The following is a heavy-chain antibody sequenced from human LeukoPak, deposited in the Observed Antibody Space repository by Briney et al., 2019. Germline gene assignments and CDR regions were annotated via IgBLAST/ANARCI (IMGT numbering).Heavy chain of an antibody. Sequence: SETLSLTCTISGASIDSYYWSWIRQPPGKGLEWIGYIYYRVTSDYNPSLKSRVTMSVDMSTRQISLKLSSVTAADTAVYYCARAVGGDGSGSLWGPGTLVTVSS. V-gene: IGHV4-59*01. CDR3: ARAVGGDGSGSL. D-gene: IGHD3-10*01. CDR2: IYYRVTS. J-gene: IGHJ4*02. CDR1: GASIDSYY.